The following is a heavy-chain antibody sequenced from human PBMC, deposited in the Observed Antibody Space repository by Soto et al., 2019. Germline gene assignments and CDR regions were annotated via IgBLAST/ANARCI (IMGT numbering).Heavy chain of an antibody. CDR1: GFTFSSYT. V-gene: IGHV3-23*01. Sequence: EVQLLESGGGLVQPGGSLRLSCAASGFTFSSYTMSWVRQAPGKGLEWVSSISGSGGSTTYADSVKGRFTISRDNSKNTLYLQMNSLRAEDTAVYYCAKDRFCSSTSCYGEFGYWGQGTLVTVSS. CDR2: ISGSGGST. CDR3: AKDRFCSSTSCYGEFGY. J-gene: IGHJ4*02. D-gene: IGHD2-2*01.